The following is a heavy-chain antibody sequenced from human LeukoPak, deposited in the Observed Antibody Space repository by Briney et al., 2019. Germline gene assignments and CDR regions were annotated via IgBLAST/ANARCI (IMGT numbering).Heavy chain of an antibody. CDR1: GGTFSIYA. Sequence: ASVTVSFKASGGTFSIYAISWVRQAPRQGLEWMGGIIPIFGTANYAQKFQGRVTITADESTSTAYMELSSLRSEDTAVYYCARVPRLAAAGTGWFDPWGQGTLVTVSS. CDR3: ARVPRLAAAGTGWFDP. J-gene: IGHJ5*02. D-gene: IGHD6-13*01. V-gene: IGHV1-69*01. CDR2: IIPIFGTA.